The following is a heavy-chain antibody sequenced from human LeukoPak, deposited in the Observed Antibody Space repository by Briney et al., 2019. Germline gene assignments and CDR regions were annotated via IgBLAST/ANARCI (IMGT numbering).Heavy chain of an antibody. J-gene: IGHJ4*02. D-gene: IGHD3-10*01. Sequence: GASVKVSCKASGYTFTSYSIHWVRQAPGQGLEWMGIINPIGGSTSYAQIFQGRVTMTRDTSTSTVYMELSSLRSEDTAVYYCATNYYGSGTYYSPLLFSFHYWGQGPLVTVSS. CDR3: ATNYYGSGTYYSPLLFSFHY. CDR2: INPIGGST. V-gene: IGHV1-46*01. CDR1: GYTFTSYS.